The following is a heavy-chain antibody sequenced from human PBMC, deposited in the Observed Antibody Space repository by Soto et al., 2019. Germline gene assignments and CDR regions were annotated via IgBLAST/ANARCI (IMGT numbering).Heavy chain of an antibody. CDR2: IYYSGST. D-gene: IGHD5-18*01. CDR3: ARGRIQLWLPYFDY. V-gene: IGHV4-59*01. J-gene: IGHJ4*02. CDR1: GGSIISYY. Sequence: PSETLSLTCTVSGGSIISYYWSWSRQPPGKGLEWIGYIYYSGSTNYNPSLKSRVTISVDTSKNQFSLKLSSVTAADTAVYYCARGRIQLWLPYFDYWGQGTLVTVSS.